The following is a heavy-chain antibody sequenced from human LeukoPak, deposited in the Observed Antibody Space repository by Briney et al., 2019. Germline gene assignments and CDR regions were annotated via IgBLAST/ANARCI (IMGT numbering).Heavy chain of an antibody. Sequence: PGGSLRLSCAASKFTFSTYWMSRVRQAPGKGLEWVANIKQDGSEKYYVDSVKGRFTISRDNAKYSLYLQMNSLRAEDTAVYYCARDRWGYSYGGDWGQGTLVTVSS. J-gene: IGHJ4*02. D-gene: IGHD5-18*01. CDR2: IKQDGSEK. CDR3: ARDRWGYSYGGD. V-gene: IGHV3-7*01. CDR1: KFTFSTYW.